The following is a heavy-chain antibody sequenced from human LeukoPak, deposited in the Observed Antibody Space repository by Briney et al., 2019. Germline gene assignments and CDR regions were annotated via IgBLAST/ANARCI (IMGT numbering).Heavy chain of an antibody. D-gene: IGHD4-17*01. J-gene: IGHJ4*02. V-gene: IGHV3-23*01. CDR3: AKALGPFGDYADY. Sequence: PGGSLRLSCAASGLTFSSYAMSWVRQAPGKGLEWVSAISGSGGSTYYADSVKGRFTISRDNSKNTLYLQMNSLRAEDTAVYYCAKALGPFGDYADYWGQGTLVTVSS. CDR1: GLTFSSYA. CDR2: ISGSGGST.